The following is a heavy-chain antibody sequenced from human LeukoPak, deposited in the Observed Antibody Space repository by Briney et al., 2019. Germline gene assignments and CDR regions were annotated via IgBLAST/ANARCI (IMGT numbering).Heavy chain of an antibody. CDR2: IYYSGST. J-gene: IGHJ4*02. CDR1: GGSISSSSYY. Sequence: PSETLSLTCTVSGGSISSSSYYWGWIRQPPGKGLEWIGSIYYSGSTCYNPSLKSRVTISVDTSKNQFSLKLSSVTAADTAVYYCARVDYDRSFMDFDYWGQGTLVTVSS. CDR3: ARVDYDRSFMDFDY. V-gene: IGHV4-39*07. D-gene: IGHD3-22*01.